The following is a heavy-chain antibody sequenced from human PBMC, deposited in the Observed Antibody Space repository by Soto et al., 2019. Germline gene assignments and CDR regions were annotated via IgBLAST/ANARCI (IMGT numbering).Heavy chain of an antibody. V-gene: IGHV1-69*14. CDR3: ARDLGSGYDPGDY. Sequence: QVQLVQSGAEVKKPGSSVKVSCKTSGDIFSGYSISWVRQAPGQGLEWMGGIIPIFGTTNYAQRFHGRVTITADKSTSTVYLELYSLQSEDPALYYCARDLGSGYDPGDYWGQGTLVTVSS. CDR2: IIPIFGTT. J-gene: IGHJ4*02. D-gene: IGHD5-12*01. CDR1: GDIFSGYS.